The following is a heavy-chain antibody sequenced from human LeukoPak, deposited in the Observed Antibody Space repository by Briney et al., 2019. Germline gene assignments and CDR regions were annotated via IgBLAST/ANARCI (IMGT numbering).Heavy chain of an antibody. V-gene: IGHV1-18*01. D-gene: IGHD6-6*01. Sequence: GASVKVSCKASGYTFTSYGISWVRQAPGQGLEWMGWISAYNGNTNYAQKLQGRVTMTTDTSTSTAYMELRGLRSDDTAVYYCARVVGSSPRQYYFDYWGQGTLVTVSS. CDR2: ISAYNGNT. CDR1: GYTFTSYG. J-gene: IGHJ4*02. CDR3: ARVVGSSPRQYYFDY.